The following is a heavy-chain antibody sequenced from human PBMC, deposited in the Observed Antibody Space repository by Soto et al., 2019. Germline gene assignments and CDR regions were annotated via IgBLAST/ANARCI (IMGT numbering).Heavy chain of an antibody. CDR3: ARDLGSSGWIYYYYYYGMDV. V-gene: IGHV3-30-3*01. CDR1: GFTFSSYA. CDR2: ISYDGSNK. Sequence: GGSLRLSCAASGFTFSSYAMHWVRQAPGKGLEWVAVISYDGSNKYYADSVKGRFTISRDNSKNTLYLQMNSLRAEDTAVYYCARDLGSSGWIYYYYYYGMDVWGQGTTVTVSS. J-gene: IGHJ6*02. D-gene: IGHD6-19*01.